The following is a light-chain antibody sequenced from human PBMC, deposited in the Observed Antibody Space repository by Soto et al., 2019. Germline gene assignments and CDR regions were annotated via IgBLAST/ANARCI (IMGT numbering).Light chain of an antibody. CDR3: CSYAGSQGV. CDR1: SSDDGGYKY. Sequence: QSALTHPRPVSGSRGQSVKISSTANSSDDGGYKYVYRSKPQPSKSPNLLIYDVSNRPSGDPDHFSRSKSGNPASLTISRLQVEDQADYNCCSYAGSQGVFGSGTKVTVL. CDR2: DVS. V-gene: IGLV2-11*01. J-gene: IGLJ1*01.